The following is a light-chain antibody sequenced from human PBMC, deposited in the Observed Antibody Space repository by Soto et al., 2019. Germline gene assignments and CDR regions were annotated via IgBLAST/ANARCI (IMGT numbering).Light chain of an antibody. Sequence: EIVLTQSPGTLSLSPGERATLSCRASPSVSSSYLAWYQQKPGQAPRLLIYDASSRATSIPDKFIGSGSGTDFSLTIGRLEPEDFAVYYCQQYGSSPRTFGQGTKVEIK. CDR1: PSVSSSY. V-gene: IGKV3-20*01. CDR2: DAS. J-gene: IGKJ1*01. CDR3: QQYGSSPRT.